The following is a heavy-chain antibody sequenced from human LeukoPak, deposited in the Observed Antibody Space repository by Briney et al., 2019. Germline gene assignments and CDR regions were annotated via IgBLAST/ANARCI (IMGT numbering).Heavy chain of an antibody. CDR2: IIPIFGTA. CDR1: GGTFSSYT. J-gene: IGHJ3*02. D-gene: IGHD5-12*01. CDR3: VRGGAGATASDVFDI. V-gene: IGHV1-69*13. Sequence: SVKVSCKASGGTFSSYTVGWVRQAPGQGLEWMGGIIPIFGTANYAQKFQGRVTITADESTSTAYMELSSLRSEDTAIYYCVRGGAGATASDVFDIWGQGTMVTVSS.